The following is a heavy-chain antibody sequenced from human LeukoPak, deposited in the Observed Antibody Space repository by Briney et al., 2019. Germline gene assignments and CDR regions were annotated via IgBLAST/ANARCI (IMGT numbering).Heavy chain of an antibody. V-gene: IGHV3-23*01. CDR1: GYTFSSYA. J-gene: IGHJ4*02. CDR3: ATPGGFDWLLWGFDY. CDR2: ISGSGGST. D-gene: IGHD3-9*01. Sequence: GGSLRLSCAASGYTFSSYAMSWVRQAPGKGLEWVSAISGSGGSTYYADSVKGRFTISRDNSKNTLYLQMNSLRAEDTAVYYCATPGGFDWLLWGFDYWGQGTLVTASS.